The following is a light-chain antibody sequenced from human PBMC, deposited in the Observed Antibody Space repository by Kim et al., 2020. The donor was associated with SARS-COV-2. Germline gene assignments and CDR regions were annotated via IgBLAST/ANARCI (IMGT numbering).Light chain of an antibody. CDR2: ADN. Sequence: QSALTQPPSISGVPGQRITITCSGSSFDIGSAYHVHWYQQLPGTAPRLLIYADNKRPSGVPDRFSGSKSGTSASLAIAGLQADDEADYYCQSFDSRMNGVVFGGGTK. V-gene: IGLV1-40*01. CDR1: SFDIGSAYH. CDR3: QSFDSRMNGVV. J-gene: IGLJ2*01.